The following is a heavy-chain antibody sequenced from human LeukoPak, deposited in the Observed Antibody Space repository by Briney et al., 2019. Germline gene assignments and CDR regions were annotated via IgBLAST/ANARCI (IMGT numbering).Heavy chain of an antibody. J-gene: IGHJ6*04. Sequence: GGSLRLSCAASGFTFSSYGMHWVRQAPGTGLEWVAFIRSDGSNKNYADSVKGRFTISRDNSKNSLYLQMNSLRAEDTAVYYCAELGITMIGGVWGKGTTVTISS. CDR2: IRSDGSNK. D-gene: IGHD3-10*02. CDR1: GFTFSSYG. CDR3: AELGITMIGGV. V-gene: IGHV3-30*02.